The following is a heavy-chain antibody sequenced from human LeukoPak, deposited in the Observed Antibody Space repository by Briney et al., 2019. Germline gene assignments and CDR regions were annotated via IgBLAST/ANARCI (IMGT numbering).Heavy chain of an antibody. V-gene: IGHV4-59*01. D-gene: IGHD6-6*01. Sequence: SETLSLTCTVSGGSISSYYWSWIRQPPGKGLEWIGYIYYSGSTNYNPSLKSRVTISVDTSKNQFSQKLSSVTAADTAVYYCAREYSSSSVDAFDIWGQGTMVTVSS. CDR1: GGSISSYY. CDR2: IYYSGST. J-gene: IGHJ3*02. CDR3: AREYSSSSVDAFDI.